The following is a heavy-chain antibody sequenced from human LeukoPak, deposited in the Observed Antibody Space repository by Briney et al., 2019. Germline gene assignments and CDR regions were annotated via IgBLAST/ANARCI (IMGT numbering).Heavy chain of an antibody. D-gene: IGHD3-9*01. CDR3: ATWGGTYDILTGYQPYVDY. Sequence: ASVKVSCKASGYTFTSYDINWVRQATGQGLEWMGWMNPNSGNTGYAQKFQGRVTMTRNTSISTAYMELSSLRSEDTAVYYCATWGGTYDILTGYQPYVDYWGQGTLVTVSS. V-gene: IGHV1-8*01. J-gene: IGHJ4*02. CDR1: GYTFTSYD. CDR2: MNPNSGNT.